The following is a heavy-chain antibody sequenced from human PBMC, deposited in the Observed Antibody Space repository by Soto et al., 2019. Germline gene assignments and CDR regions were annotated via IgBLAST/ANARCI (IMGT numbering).Heavy chain of an antibody. D-gene: IGHD3-10*01. Sequence: LRLSCEASGFTFNDYSMDWVRQAPEKGLEWVSSISSSGTYIYYADSVKGRFAISRDNANNVMYLQMDTLRAEDTAVYYCVRAGHVFDVHYYGMDLWGQGTTVTVSS. CDR2: ISSSGTYI. V-gene: IGHV3-21*01. CDR3: VRAGHVFDVHYYGMDL. J-gene: IGHJ6*02. CDR1: GFTFNDYS.